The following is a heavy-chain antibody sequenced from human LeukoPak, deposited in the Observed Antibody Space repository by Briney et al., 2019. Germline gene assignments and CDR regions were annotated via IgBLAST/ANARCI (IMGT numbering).Heavy chain of an antibody. D-gene: IGHD4-17*01. J-gene: IGHJ5*02. CDR1: GGSFSGYY. CDR3: ARGAYGDYANRQYNWFDP. CDR2: INHSGST. V-gene: IGHV4-34*01. Sequence: KPSETLSHTCAVYGGSFSGYYWSWIRQPPDKGLECIGEINHSGSTNYNPSLKSRVTISIDTSKNQFSLKLSSVTAADTAVYYCARGAYGDYANRQYNWFDPWGQGTLVIVSS.